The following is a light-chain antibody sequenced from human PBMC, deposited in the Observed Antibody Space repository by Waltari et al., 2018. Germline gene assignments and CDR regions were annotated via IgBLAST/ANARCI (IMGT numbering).Light chain of an antibody. V-gene: IGKV1-33*01. J-gene: IGKJ2*01. CDR1: QDITNY. CDR3: QQSDGLPRT. CDR2: DAS. Sequence: DIQMTQFQSSLSVSVGDRVTIACHASQDITNYLNWYQQTIGRAPKLLIYDASNLETGVSSRFSGSGSGTNFTFVISSLQPEDIATYYCQQSDGLPRTFGQGTQVEIK.